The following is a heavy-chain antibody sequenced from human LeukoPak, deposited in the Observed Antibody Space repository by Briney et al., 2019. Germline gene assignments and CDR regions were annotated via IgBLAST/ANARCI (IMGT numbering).Heavy chain of an antibody. D-gene: IGHD4-17*01. J-gene: IGHJ4*02. Sequence: GGSLRLSCAASGLTSSSYAMNWVRQAPGKGLEWVSAISGSGGSTYYADSVKGRFTISRDNSKNTVYLQLNRLRAEDTALYYCALAALRATPLPFDYWGQGTLVTVSS. CDR2: ISGSGGST. CDR3: ALAALRATPLPFDY. CDR1: GLTSSSYA. V-gene: IGHV3-23*01.